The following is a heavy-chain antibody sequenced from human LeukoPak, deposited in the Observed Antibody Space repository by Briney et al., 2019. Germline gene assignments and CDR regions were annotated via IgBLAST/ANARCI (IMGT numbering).Heavy chain of an antibody. CDR1: GFTFSSYG. Sequence: GGSLRLSCAASGFTFSSYGMHWVRQAPGKGLEWVAVISYDGSNKYYADSVKGRFTISRDNSKNTLYLQMNSLRAEDTAVYYCAEPLGSVNDYRGQGTLVTVSS. D-gene: IGHD3-16*01. V-gene: IGHV3-30*03. J-gene: IGHJ4*02. CDR2: ISYDGSNK. CDR3: AEPLGSVNDY.